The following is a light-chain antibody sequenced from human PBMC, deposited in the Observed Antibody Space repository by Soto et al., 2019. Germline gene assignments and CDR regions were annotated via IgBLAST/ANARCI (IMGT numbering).Light chain of an antibody. Sequence: EIVMTQSPATLSVSPGERATLSCRASQSVSSNLAWYQQKPCQAHRLLIYGASTRATGIPARFSGSGSGTEFTLTISSLQSEDFAVYYCQQYKNWPTWTFGQGTKLDIK. J-gene: IGKJ1*01. CDR1: QSVSSN. CDR2: GAS. CDR3: QQYKNWPTWT. V-gene: IGKV3-15*01.